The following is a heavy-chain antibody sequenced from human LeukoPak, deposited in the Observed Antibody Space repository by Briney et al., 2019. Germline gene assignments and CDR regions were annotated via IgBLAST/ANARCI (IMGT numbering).Heavy chain of an antibody. CDR3: ASQSSGSSTRAPDF. Sequence: GGSLRLSCETSGVIFSSLSLNWVRQPPGKGLEWLSYISASSRTTYYADSVKGRFIVSRDNTKNSLFLQMDSLRADDTALYYCASQSSGSSTRAPDFWGQGTVVTVSS. CDR2: ISASSRTT. CDR1: GVIFSSLS. D-gene: IGHD1-26*01. V-gene: IGHV3-48*04. J-gene: IGHJ4*02.